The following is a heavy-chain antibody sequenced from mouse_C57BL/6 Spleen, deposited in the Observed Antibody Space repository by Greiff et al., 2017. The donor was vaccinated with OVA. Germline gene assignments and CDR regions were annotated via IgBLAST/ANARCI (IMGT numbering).Heavy chain of an antibody. V-gene: IGHV1-53*01. CDR2: INPRHGGT. CDR3: ASYYSNYDWFAY. J-gene: IGHJ3*01. CDR1: GYTFTSYW. D-gene: IGHD2-5*01. Sequence: QVQLQQPGTELVKPGASVKLSCKASGYTFTSYWMHWVKQRPGQGLEWIGNINPRHGGTNYNEKFKSKATLTAAKSSSTAYMQLSSLTSEDSAVYYCASYYSNYDWFAYWGQGTLVTVSA.